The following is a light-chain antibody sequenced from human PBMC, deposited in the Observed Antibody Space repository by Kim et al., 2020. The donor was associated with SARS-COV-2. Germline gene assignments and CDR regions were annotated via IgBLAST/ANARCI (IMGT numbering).Light chain of an antibody. Sequence: AASVGDRVTISCRARKSIINWLAWYQQNPGKAPNLIIHTASTVESGVASRFSGSGSGTEFTLTISRLQPDDSATYYCQQYNTRWTFGQGTKVDIK. CDR1: KSIINW. V-gene: IGKV1-5*03. CDR3: QQYNTRWT. CDR2: TAS. J-gene: IGKJ1*01.